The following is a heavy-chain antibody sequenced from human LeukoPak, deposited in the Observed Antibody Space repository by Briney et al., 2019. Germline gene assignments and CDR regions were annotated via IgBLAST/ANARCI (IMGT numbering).Heavy chain of an antibody. CDR3: ARDGEYGTGSYYRGSFDY. J-gene: IGHJ4*02. V-gene: IGHV1-2*06. Sequence: GASVKVSSKASGYSFTAFYIHWVRQTPGPGRWWMGRIYHRSGVTNYAYKFRGRVTLTRDTSISTAYMDLGSLGSDDTAVYYSARDGEYGTGSYYRGSFDYWGQGILVTVSS. D-gene: IGHD3-10*01. CDR1: GYSFTAFY. CDR2: IYHRSGVT.